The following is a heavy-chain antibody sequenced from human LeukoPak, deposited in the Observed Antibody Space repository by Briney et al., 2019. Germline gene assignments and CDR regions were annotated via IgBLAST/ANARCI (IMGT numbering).Heavy chain of an antibody. CDR1: GGSISTYY. V-gene: IGHV4-59*01. CDR2: IYYTGST. J-gene: IGHJ4*02. D-gene: IGHD3-22*01. CDR3: ARIDSSGYYYVFDL. Sequence: PSETLSLTCTVSGGSISTYYWSWIRQPPGKGLEWIGYIYYTGSTNYNPSLKSRVTISVDTSKNQFSLRLSSVTAADTAMYYYARIDSSGYYYVFDLWGQGTLVTVSS.